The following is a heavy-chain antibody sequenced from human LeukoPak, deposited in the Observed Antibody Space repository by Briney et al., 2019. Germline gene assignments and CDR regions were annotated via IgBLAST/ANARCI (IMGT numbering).Heavy chain of an antibody. V-gene: IGHV3-23*01. J-gene: IGHJ3*02. CDR3: VTNYGDSREAFYI. Sequence: PGGSLRLSCAASGFTFSNFAMNWVRQTPGKGLEWVSGISGSGGDSNHADSVTGRFTISRDNSKNTLYLQMNNLRAEDTAVYYCVTNYGDSREAFYILGQGTMVTV. D-gene: IGHD4-17*01. CDR2: ISGSGGDS. CDR1: GFTFSNFA.